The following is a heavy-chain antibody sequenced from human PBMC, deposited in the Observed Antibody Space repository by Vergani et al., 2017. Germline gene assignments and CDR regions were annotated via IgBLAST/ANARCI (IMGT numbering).Heavy chain of an antibody. CDR3: AREVYSGYDSSWFDP. Sequence: EVQLVESGGGLVKPGGSLRLSCAASGFTFSNAWMSWVRQAPGKGLEWVGRIKSKTDGGTTDYAAPVKGRFTISRDDSKNTLYLQMNSLRAEDTAVYYCAREVYSGYDSSWFDPWGQGTLVTVSS. CDR2: IKSKTDGGTT. V-gene: IGHV3-15*01. J-gene: IGHJ5*02. CDR1: GFTFSNAW. D-gene: IGHD5-12*01.